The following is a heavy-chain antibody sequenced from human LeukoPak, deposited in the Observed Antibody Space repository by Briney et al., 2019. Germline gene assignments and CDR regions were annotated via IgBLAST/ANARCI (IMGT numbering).Heavy chain of an antibody. Sequence: SETLSLTCAVSGGSFSGHYWNWIRQPPGKGLEWIGEINHGGSTNYNPSLKSRVTISVDTSQNQFSLRLSSVTAADTAVYYCARGRYVTTRGGAAAGFPDYWGQGTLVTVST. CDR3: ARGRYVTTRGGAAAGFPDY. CDR2: INHGGST. D-gene: IGHD6-13*01. CDR1: GGSFSGHY. J-gene: IGHJ4*02. V-gene: IGHV4-34*01.